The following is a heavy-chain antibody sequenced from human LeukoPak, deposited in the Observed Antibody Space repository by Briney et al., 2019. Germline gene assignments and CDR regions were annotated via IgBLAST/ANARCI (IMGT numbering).Heavy chain of an antibody. CDR2: INPSGGST. Sequence: GASVKVSCKASGYTFTTYYVHWVRQAPGQGLEWMGIINPSGGSTTYAQKFRGRLTMTRDMSTSTVYMELSSLRSEDTAVYYCAREGGRAAAGPVLIDYWGQGTLVTVSS. J-gene: IGHJ4*02. CDR1: GYTFTTYY. CDR3: AREGGRAAAGPVLIDY. V-gene: IGHV1-46*01. D-gene: IGHD6-13*01.